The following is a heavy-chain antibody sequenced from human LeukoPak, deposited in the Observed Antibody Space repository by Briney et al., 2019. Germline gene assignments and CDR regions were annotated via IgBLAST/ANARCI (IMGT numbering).Heavy chain of an antibody. V-gene: IGHV3-7*01. CDR1: GFTFSSYW. Sequence: PGGSLRLSCAASGFTFSSYWMSWVRQAPGKGLEWVANIKQDGSEKYYVDSVKGRFTISRDNAKNSLYLQMNSLRAEDTAVHYCASGYDSSGYYYGFDYWGQGTLVTVSS. D-gene: IGHD3-22*01. CDR3: ASGYDSSGYYYGFDY. CDR2: IKQDGSEK. J-gene: IGHJ4*02.